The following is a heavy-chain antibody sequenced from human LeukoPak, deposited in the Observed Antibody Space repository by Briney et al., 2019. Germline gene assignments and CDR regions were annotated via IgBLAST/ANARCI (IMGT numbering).Heavy chain of an antibody. CDR1: GFTFSSYW. J-gene: IGHJ6*03. V-gene: IGHV3-74*01. CDR3: ARSPRYGSGSYYDYYYYYYMDV. Sequence: GGSLRLSCAASGFTFSSYWMHWVRQAPGKGLVWVSRINSDGSSTSYADSVKGRFTISRDNAKNTLYLQMNSLRAEDTAVYYCARSPRYGSGSYYDYYYYYYMDVWGKGTTVTISS. CDR2: INSDGSST. D-gene: IGHD3-10*01.